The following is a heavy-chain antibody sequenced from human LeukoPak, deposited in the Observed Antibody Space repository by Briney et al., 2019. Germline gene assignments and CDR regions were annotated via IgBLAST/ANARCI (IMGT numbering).Heavy chain of an antibody. J-gene: IGHJ4*02. Sequence: SETLSLTCAVYGGSFSGYYWSWIRQPPGKGLEWIGEINHSGSTNYNPSLKSRVTISVDTSKNQFSLELSSVTAADTAVYYCARGVVAYFDYWGQGTLVTVSS. V-gene: IGHV4-34*01. CDR1: GGSFSGYY. CDR3: ARGVVAYFDY. CDR2: INHSGST. D-gene: IGHD2-15*01.